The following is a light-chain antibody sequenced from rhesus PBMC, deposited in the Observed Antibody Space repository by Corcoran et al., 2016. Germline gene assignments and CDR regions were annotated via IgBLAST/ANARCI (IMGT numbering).Light chain of an antibody. CDR3: QQHNSYPFP. Sequence: DIQMTQSPSSLSASVGDTVTITCQASQGMSKYLAWYQQKPGKAPKLLIYDASTLQSGVPSRFSGRGSGTEFTPTISSLQPEDFATYYCQQHNSYPFPFGPGTKLDIK. CDR2: DAS. J-gene: IGKJ3*01. V-gene: IGKV1-25*01. CDR1: QGMSKY.